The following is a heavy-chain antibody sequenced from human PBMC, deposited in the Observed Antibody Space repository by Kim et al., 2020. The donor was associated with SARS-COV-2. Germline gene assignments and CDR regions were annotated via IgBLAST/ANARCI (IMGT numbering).Heavy chain of an antibody. V-gene: IGHV4-59*01. J-gene: IGHJ6*02. CDR3: ARSVYYYYGMDV. Sequence: THNPSLKGRVTISVDTSKNQFSLKLSSVTAADTAVYYCARSVYYYYGMDVWGQGTTVTVSS. D-gene: IGHD3-3*01.